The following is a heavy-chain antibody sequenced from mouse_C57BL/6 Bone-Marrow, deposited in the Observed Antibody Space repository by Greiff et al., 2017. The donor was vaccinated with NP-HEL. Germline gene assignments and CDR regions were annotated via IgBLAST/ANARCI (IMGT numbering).Heavy chain of an antibody. Sequence: EVKLVESGGGLVKPGGSLKLSCAASGFTFSSYAMSWVRQTPEKRLEWVATISDGGSYTYYPDNVKGRFTISRDNANNNLYLQMSHLKSEDTAMYYCARGRRFAYGGQGTLVTVSA. CDR3: ARGRRFAY. J-gene: IGHJ3*01. V-gene: IGHV5-4*03. CDR2: ISDGGSYT. CDR1: GFTFSSYA.